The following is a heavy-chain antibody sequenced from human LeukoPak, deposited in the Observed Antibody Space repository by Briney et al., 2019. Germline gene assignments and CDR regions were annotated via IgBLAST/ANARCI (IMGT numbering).Heavy chain of an antibody. J-gene: IGHJ4*02. CDR2: ISSSSSTI. Sequence: GGSLRLSCAASGFTFSSYSMNWVRQGPGKGLEWVSYISSSSSTIYYADSVKGRFTISRDNAKNSLYLQMNSLRDEDTAVYYCARAADSGYDFKLYYWGQGTLVTVSS. CDR1: GFTFSSYS. CDR3: ARAADSGYDFKLYY. D-gene: IGHD5-12*01. V-gene: IGHV3-48*02.